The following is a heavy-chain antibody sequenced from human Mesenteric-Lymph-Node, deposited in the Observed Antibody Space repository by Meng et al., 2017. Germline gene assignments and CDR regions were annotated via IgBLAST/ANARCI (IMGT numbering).Heavy chain of an antibody. CDR1: GFTFSSYS. CDR2: IKCDGSEK. V-gene: IGHV3-52*01. J-gene: IGHJ6*02. Sequence: GGSLRLSCAASGFTFSSYSMNWVRQAPGKGLEWVADIKCDGSEKYYVDSVKGRLTISRDNAKNSLYLQVNSLRAEDMTVYYCARDSRYYDFWSGYPYYYYGMDVWGQGTTVTVSS. D-gene: IGHD3-3*01. CDR3: ARDSRYYDFWSGYPYYYYGMDV.